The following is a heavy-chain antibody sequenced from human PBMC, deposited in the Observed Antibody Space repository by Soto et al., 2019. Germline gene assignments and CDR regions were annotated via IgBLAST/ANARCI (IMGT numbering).Heavy chain of an antibody. D-gene: IGHD2-21*02. CDR2: IYWDDDK. CDR1: GFSLSTSGVG. J-gene: IGHJ6*02. V-gene: IGHV2-5*02. CDR3: AHSRCGGDCLQSYSSHYYYGMDV. Sequence: QITLKESGPTLVRPTQTLTLTCTFSGFSLSTSGVGVGWIRQPPGKALEWLALIYWDDDKRYSPSLKSRLTITKGTSKNQVVLTMTNMDPVDTATYYCAHSRCGGDCLQSYSSHYYYGMDVWGQGTTVTVSS.